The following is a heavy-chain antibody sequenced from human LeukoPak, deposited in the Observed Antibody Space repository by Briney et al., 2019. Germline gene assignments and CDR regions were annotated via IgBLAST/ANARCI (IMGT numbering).Heavy chain of an antibody. CDR1: GGSISSSSYY. Sequence: KPSETLSLTCTVSGGSISSSSYYWGWMRQPPGKGLEWIGSIYYSGSTYYNPSLKSRVSISVDTSKNQFSLKLSSVTAANTAVYYCARQLEIYYYYYMDVWGKGTTVTVSS. J-gene: IGHJ6*03. D-gene: IGHD5-24*01. CDR2: IYYSGST. CDR3: ARQLEIYYYYYMDV. V-gene: IGHV4-39*01.